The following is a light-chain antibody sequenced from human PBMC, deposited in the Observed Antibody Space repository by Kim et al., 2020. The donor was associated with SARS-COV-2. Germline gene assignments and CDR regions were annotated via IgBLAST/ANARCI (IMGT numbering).Light chain of an antibody. CDR1: QEINQN. CDR3: LQHRSYPRT. Sequence: SASVGDTVTISCRASQEINQNVVWFQQKPGQVPKRLIYAASRPQSGVPSRFSGSGSGTEFTLTITSLQPEDFATYYCLQHRSYPRTFGQGTKLEI. J-gene: IGKJ2*01. CDR2: AAS. V-gene: IGKV1-17*03.